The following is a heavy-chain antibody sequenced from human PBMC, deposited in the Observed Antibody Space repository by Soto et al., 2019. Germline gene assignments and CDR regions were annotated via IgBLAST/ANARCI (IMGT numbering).Heavy chain of an antibody. Sequence: GGSLRLSCAASGFTFSSYAMSWARQAPGKGLEWVSSIGVTGGTYYADSVKVRFAISRDNSRNTLYLQMNSLRAEDTAVYYCAKAIIASRRGYYYGMDVCGQGTTVTVSS. D-gene: IGHD6-6*01. V-gene: IGHV3-23*01. CDR3: AKAIIASRRGYYYGMDV. J-gene: IGHJ6*02. CDR1: GFTFSSYA. CDR2: IGVTGGT.